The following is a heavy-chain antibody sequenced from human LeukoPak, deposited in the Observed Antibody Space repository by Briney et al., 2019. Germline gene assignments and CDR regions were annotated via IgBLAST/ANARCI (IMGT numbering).Heavy chain of an antibody. D-gene: IGHD1-7*01. CDR2: INPNSGDT. CDR1: GHTFTDYY. V-gene: IGHV1-2*02. J-gene: IGHJ4*02. Sequence: ASVKVSCKASGHTFTDYYMHWVRQAPGQGLEWMGWINPNSGDTNSAQKFQGRVTMTRDTSTSTVYMELSSLRSEDTAVYYCAREGGTALFDYWGQGTLVTVSS. CDR3: AREGGTALFDY.